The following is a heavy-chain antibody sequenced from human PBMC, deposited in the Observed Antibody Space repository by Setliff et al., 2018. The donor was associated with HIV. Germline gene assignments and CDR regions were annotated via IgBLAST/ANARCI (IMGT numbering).Heavy chain of an antibody. J-gene: IGHJ4*02. D-gene: IGHD1-26*01. V-gene: IGHV3-48*02. CDR1: GFSFSSYS. Sequence: PVGSLRLSCAASGFSFSSYSMNWVRQAPGKGLEWIAYINTATVTTTVYYADSVKGRFTVSRDNAKNSLFLDMNSLRDDDSAVYYCARVGRIYYFEHWGQGTVVTVSS. CDR2: INTATVTTT. CDR3: ARVGRIYYFEH.